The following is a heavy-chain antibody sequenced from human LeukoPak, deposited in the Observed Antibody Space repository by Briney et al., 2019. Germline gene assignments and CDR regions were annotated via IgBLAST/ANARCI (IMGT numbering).Heavy chain of an antibody. CDR2: IKEDGTEK. V-gene: IGHV3-7*01. D-gene: IGHD3-10*01. CDR1: GFSFSSYW. Sequence: GGSLRLSCAASGFSFSSYWMTWIRQAPGKGLEWVANIKEDGTEKYYVDSVKGRFTISRDNARSSLYLQMNSLRAGDTAVYYCARLLAYGSGAEAFDHWGQGTLVTVSS. J-gene: IGHJ4*02. CDR3: ARLLAYGSGAEAFDH.